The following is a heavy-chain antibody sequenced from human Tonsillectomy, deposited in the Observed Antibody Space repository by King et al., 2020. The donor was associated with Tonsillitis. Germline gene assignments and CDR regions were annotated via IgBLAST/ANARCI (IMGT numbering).Heavy chain of an antibody. CDR2: ISYDGSNK. CDR1: GFTFSSYA. D-gene: IGHD6-19*01. V-gene: IGHV3-30-3*01. Sequence: QLVQSGGGVVQPGRSLRLSCAASGFTFSSYAMHWVRQAPGKGLEWVAVISYDGSNKYYADSVKGRFTISRDNSKNTLYLQMNSLRAEDTAVYYCARDPGPSSGWDFALLYYYYCGMDVWGQGTTVTVSS. CDR3: ARDPGPSSGWDFALLYYYYCGMDV. J-gene: IGHJ6*02.